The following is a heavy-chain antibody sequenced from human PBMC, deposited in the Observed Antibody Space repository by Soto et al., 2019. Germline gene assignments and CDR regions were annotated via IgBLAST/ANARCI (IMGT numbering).Heavy chain of an antibody. CDR1: GGTFSSYT. D-gene: IGHD4-17*01. Sequence: QVQLVQSGAEVKKPGSSVKVSCKASGGTFSSYTISWVRQAPGQGLEWMGRIIPILGIANYAQKFQGRVTSTADKSTSTAYMELSSLRSEDTAVYYCARGVGQGYGDYSWGQGTLVTVSS. V-gene: IGHV1-69*02. CDR3: ARGVGQGYGDYS. J-gene: IGHJ4*02. CDR2: IIPILGIA.